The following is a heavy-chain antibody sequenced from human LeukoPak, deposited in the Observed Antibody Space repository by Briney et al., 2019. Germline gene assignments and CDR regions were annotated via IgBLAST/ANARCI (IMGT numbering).Heavy chain of an antibody. CDR1: GGSFRGYY. Sequence: SETLSLTCAVYGGSFRGYYWSWIRQPPRKERERMGEINHSGSNNYNPPLKSRVTISVDTSKIQFSLMLSAVTAADTAVCYCGSSLYYYDPLSIHNWGQGTLVTVSS. CDR2: INHSGSN. CDR3: GSSLYYYDPLSIHN. D-gene: IGHD3-22*01. V-gene: IGHV4-34*01. J-gene: IGHJ4*02.